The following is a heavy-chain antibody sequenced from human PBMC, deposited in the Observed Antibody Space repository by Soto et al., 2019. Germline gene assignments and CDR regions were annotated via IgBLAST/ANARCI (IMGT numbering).Heavy chain of an antibody. V-gene: IGHV1-69*18. D-gene: IGHD3-16*01. J-gene: IGHJ4*02. Sequence: QVQLVQSGAELKKPGSSVKVSCSASGVTFSSYAFTWVRQAPGQGFEWMGNIIPVFRTSNYAQGFQGRLTISADESTNTSYMELSSLRSEDTAVYFCAKDGSWDGGGGESWGQGTLVIVSS. CDR1: GVTFSSYA. CDR3: AKDGSWDGGGGES. CDR2: IIPVFRTS.